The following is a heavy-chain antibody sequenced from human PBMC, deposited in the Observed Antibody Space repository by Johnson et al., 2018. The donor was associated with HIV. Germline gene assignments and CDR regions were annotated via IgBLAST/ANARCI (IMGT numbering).Heavy chain of an antibody. D-gene: IGHD3-3*01. CDR3: ASRQYFSSFDI. J-gene: IGHJ3*02. CDR1: GFTVSTNY. V-gene: IGHV3-66*01. Sequence: VQLVESGGGLVQPGGSLRLSCAASGFTVSTNYMSWIRQAPGKGLEWVSVIYSGDTTYYAGSVKGRFTISRDNSKNTLYLQMYSLRAEDTAVYYCASRQYFSSFDIWGQGTMVTVSS. CDR2: IYSGDTT.